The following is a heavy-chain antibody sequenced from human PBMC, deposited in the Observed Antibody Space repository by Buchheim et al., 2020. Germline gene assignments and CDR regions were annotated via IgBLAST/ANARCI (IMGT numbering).Heavy chain of an antibody. D-gene: IGHD1-26*01. CDR2: LSPDGSET. V-gene: IGHV3-7*01. CDR3: ARETFKGLVGVPVTDFDY. J-gene: IGHJ4*02. Sequence: EVQLVESGGGLVQPGGSLRLSCEASGFTSSTYWMSWVRQAPGKGLLWVANLSPDGSETYYVDSVKGRFTISRDNAKNSFYLQMHSLTAEDTAVYYCARETFKGLVGVPVTDFDYWGQGAL. CDR1: GFTSSTYW.